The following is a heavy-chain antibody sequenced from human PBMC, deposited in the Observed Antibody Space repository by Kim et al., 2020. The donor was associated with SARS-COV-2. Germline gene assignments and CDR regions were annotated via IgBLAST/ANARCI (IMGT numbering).Heavy chain of an antibody. CDR3: ARHPRSGPYYFDY. V-gene: IGHV4-59*01. CDR2: IYYSGIT. CDR1: GGSISSYY. Sequence: SETLSLTCIVSGGSISSYYWNWIRQPPGKGLEWIGYIYYSGITNYNPSLKSRVTISVDTSKNQFSLKLSSVTAADTAVYYCARHPRSGPYYFDYWGQGTLVTVSS. D-gene: IGHD6-19*01. J-gene: IGHJ4*02.